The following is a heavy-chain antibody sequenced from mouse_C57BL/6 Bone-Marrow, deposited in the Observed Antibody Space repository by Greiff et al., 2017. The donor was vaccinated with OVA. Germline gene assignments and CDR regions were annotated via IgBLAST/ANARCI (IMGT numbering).Heavy chain of an antibody. Sequence: EVKLVESEGGLVKPGSSMKLSCTASGFTFSDYYMAWVRQVPEKGLEWVANITYDGSSTYYLDSLKSRFIISRDNAKNILYLQMSSLKSEDTATYYCAREYYGSSSHWYFDGWGTGTTVTVSS. CDR1: GFTFSDYY. V-gene: IGHV5-16*01. CDR3: AREYYGSSSHWYFDG. J-gene: IGHJ1*03. CDR2: ITYDGSST. D-gene: IGHD1-1*01.